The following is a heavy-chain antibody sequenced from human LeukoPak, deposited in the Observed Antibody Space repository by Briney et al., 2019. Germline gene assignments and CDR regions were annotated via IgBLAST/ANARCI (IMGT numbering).Heavy chain of an antibody. CDR3: AKTLTQWEPRELYYYGMDV. J-gene: IGHJ6*02. CDR1: GFTFSRYG. Sequence: GGSLRLSCAASGFTFSRYGMHWVRQAPGKGLEWVAVISYDGSNKYYADSVKGRFTISRDNSKNTLYLQMNSLRAEDTAAYYCAKTLTQWEPRELYYYGMDVWGQGTTVTVSS. D-gene: IGHD1-26*01. CDR2: ISYDGSNK. V-gene: IGHV3-30*18.